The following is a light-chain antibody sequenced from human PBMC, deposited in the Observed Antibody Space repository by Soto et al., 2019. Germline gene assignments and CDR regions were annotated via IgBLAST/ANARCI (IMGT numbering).Light chain of an antibody. CDR2: WTS. V-gene: IGKV4-1*01. Sequence: DIGMTQSPDSLAVSLGERATVECKSSQNMLYRSNNKNYLALYQQKSGQPPKLLIYWTSTREPGVPDRFSGSGSVTDFTLPIDSLHAEDVATYYCQPYYRVPFTFGGGPKVDIK. J-gene: IGKJ4*01. CDR3: QPYYRVPFT. CDR1: QNMLYRSNNKNY.